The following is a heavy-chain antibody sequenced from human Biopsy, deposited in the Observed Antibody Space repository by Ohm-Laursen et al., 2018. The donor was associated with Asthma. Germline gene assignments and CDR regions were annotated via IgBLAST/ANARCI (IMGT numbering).Heavy chain of an antibody. CDR3: ARDVSAAPSIVVVTAADC. J-gene: IGHJ4*02. V-gene: IGHV3-7*03. CDR2: IKHDGSEK. D-gene: IGHD2-21*02. CDR1: GFAVSRDH. Sequence: SLRLSCAASGFAVSRDHMFWVRQAPGKGLEWVANIKHDGSEKNHVDSLKGRFTISRDNAKNLLFLQMNSLRAEDTAIYYCARDVSAAPSIVVVTAADCWGQGTLVTVSA.